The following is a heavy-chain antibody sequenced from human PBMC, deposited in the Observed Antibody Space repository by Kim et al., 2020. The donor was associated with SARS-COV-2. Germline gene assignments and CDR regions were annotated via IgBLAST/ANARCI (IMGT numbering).Heavy chain of an antibody. CDR2: VNHSGRT. CDR1: GDSFSAYT. CDR3: ARGGGGWLRMDY. V-gene: IGHV4-34*01. Sequence: SETLSLTCTVSGDSFSAYTWHWIRQPPGKGLEWIGEVNHSGRTNYNPSLGSRLTISVDTSNNQFSLKLKSVTAADTAIYFCARGGGGWLRMDYWGQGAL. J-gene: IGHJ4*02. D-gene: IGHD2-15*01.